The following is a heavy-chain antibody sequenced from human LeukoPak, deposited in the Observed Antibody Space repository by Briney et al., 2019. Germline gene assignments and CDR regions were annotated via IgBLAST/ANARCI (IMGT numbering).Heavy chain of an antibody. D-gene: IGHD2-15*01. Sequence: AGESLKISCKGSGYSFTSYWIGWVRQMPGKGLEWMGIIYPGDSDTRYSPSFQGQVTISADKSIKTAYLQWSSLKASDTAIYYCARRGGGSSGGFYFDYWGQGSLVTVSS. CDR2: IYPGDSDT. J-gene: IGHJ4*02. CDR3: ARRGGGSSGGFYFDY. CDR1: GYSFTSYW. V-gene: IGHV5-51*01.